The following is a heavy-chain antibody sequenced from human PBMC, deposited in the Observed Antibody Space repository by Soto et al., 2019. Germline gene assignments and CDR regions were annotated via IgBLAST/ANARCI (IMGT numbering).Heavy chain of an antibody. CDR3: ARGLLAWSDSSTCDGY. V-gene: IGHV3-64*01. CDR2: INGDGGST. D-gene: IGHD2-2*01. CDR1: GFTFSNYF. J-gene: IGHJ4*02. Sequence: PGGSLRLSCAASGFTFSNYFMHWVRQAPGRRPEYVSTINGDGGSTYYANSLKGRFTVSRDNSKNTLYLQMGSLRPEDIAVYYCARGLLAWSDSSTCDGYWGQGTMGTVSS.